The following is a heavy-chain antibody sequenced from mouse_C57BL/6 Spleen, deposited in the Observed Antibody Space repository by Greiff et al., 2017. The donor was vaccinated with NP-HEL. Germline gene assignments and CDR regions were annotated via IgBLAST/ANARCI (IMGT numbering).Heavy chain of an antibody. CDR3: ATNYYGRERDWYFDV. Sequence: QVQLQQSGAELVKPGASVKISCKASGYTFTDYYINWVKQRPGQGLEWIGKIGPGSGSTYYNEKFKGKATLTADKSSSTAYMQLSSLTSEESAVYFCATNYYGRERDWYFDVWGTGTTVTVSS. CDR1: GYTFTDYY. D-gene: IGHD1-1*01. V-gene: IGHV1-77*01. CDR2: IGPGSGST. J-gene: IGHJ1*03.